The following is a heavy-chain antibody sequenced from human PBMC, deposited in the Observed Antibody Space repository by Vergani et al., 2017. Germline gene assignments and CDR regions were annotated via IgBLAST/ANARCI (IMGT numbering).Heavy chain of an antibody. Sequence: QVQLVQSGAEVKKPGASVKVSCKASGYTFTSYDINWVRQATGQGLEWMGWMNPNSGNTGYAQKFQGRVTITADESTSTAYMELSSLRSEDTAVYYCARDEGSYDYAFDIWGQGTMVTVSS. D-gene: IGHD3-3*01. CDR1: GYTFTSYD. J-gene: IGHJ3*02. CDR2: MNPNSGNT. CDR3: ARDEGSYDYAFDI. V-gene: IGHV1-8*03.